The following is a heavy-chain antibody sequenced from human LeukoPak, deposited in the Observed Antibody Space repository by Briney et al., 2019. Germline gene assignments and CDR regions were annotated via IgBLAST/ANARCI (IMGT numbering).Heavy chain of an antibody. J-gene: IGHJ4*02. CDR2: ISGSGDKT. Sequence: GGSLRLSCAVSGLTFGDHAMSWVRQPPGKGLEWVSAISGSGDKTYYADSVKGRFTISRDNAKNSLYLQMNSLRGEDTAVYYCARDMGYCSSSNCYTYYLDYWGQGTLVTVSS. CDR3: ARDMGYCSSSNCYTYYLDY. CDR1: GLTFGDHA. V-gene: IGHV3-23*01. D-gene: IGHD2-2*01.